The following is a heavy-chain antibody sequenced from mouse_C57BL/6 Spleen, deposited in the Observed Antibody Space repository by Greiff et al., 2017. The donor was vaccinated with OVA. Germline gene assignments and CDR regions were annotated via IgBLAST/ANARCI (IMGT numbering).Heavy chain of an antibody. D-gene: IGHD2-3*01. Sequence: QVQLQQPGAELVKPGASVKLSCKASGYTFTSYWMHWVKQRPGRGLEWIGRIDPTSGGTKYNEKFKSKATLTVDKPSSTAYMQLSSLTSEDAAVYDCAGTGDGWVGFAYWGQGTLVTVSA. CDR2: IDPTSGGT. V-gene: IGHV1-72*01. CDR3: AGTGDGWVGFAY. CDR1: GYTFTSYW. J-gene: IGHJ3*01.